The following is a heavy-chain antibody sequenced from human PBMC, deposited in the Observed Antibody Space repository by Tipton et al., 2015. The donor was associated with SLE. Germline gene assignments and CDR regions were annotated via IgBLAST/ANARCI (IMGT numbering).Heavy chain of an antibody. Sequence: TLSLTCTVSGGSISSSSYYWGWIRQPPGKGLEWIGNIYYSGNTYYNPSLKGRVTISIDTSKNHFSLKLSSVTAADTAVYYCAGLGQTYPDAFDIWGRGIMVTVSS. CDR1: GGSISSSSYY. D-gene: IGHD3-16*01. CDR3: AGLGQTYPDAFDI. J-gene: IGHJ3*02. CDR2: IYYSGNT. V-gene: IGHV4-39*07.